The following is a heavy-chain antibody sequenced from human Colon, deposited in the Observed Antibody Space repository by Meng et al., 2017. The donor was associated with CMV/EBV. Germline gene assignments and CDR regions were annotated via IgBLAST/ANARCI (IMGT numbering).Heavy chain of an antibody. Sequence: SGFAFNNAWMHWVRQDPWKGLWWLSQSNGDGTVTGYADSVRGRFTVSRDNSENTLYLQMNSLRLEDTAVYYCVRIGFGYSYGNGFDIWGQGTMVTVSS. V-gene: IGHV3-74*01. D-gene: IGHD5-18*01. CDR2: SNGDGTVT. J-gene: IGHJ3*02. CDR3: VRIGFGYSYGNGFDI. CDR1: GFAFNNAW.